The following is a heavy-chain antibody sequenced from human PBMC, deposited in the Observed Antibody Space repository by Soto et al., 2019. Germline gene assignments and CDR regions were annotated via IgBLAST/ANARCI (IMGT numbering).Heavy chain of an antibody. Sequence: GGALRLSRAAAGVTVSNNHITWVRQAPGRGPEGVSTIYPGGNTYYADSVKGRFAISRDNSKNMLYLQMNSLRAEDTAVYYCATGLDTSKSGYWGQGTLVTVSS. CDR1: GVTVSNNH. CDR2: IYPGGNT. D-gene: IGHD5-18*01. CDR3: ATGLDTSKSGY. J-gene: IGHJ4*02. V-gene: IGHV3-53*01.